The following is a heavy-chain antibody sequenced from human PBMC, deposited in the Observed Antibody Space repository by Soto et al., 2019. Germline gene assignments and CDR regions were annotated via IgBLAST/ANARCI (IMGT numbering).Heavy chain of an antibody. CDR2: ISGSGGST. Sequence: PGGSLRLSCAASGFTFSNSALSWVRQAPGKGLEWVSAISGSGGSTYYADSVKGRFTISRDNSKNTLYLQMNSLRAEDTAVYYCARDGSDSTSFDYWGQGTLVTVSS. V-gene: IGHV3-23*01. CDR1: GFTFSNSA. CDR3: ARDGSDSTSFDY. D-gene: IGHD2-21*02. J-gene: IGHJ4*02.